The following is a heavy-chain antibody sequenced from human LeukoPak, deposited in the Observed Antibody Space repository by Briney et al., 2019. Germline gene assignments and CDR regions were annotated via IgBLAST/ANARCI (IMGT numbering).Heavy chain of an antibody. CDR2: NYYSGRP. Sequence: SETLSLTCSVSGGSISCSNYFWGWTRQPPGKGLGWNGNNYYSGRPYYNPSFKSRVSIPVDTSKNQFSLKLNSVTAADTAVYYWARHSRTYYNGSGRAIDYWGQGTLVIVS. J-gene: IGHJ4*02. CDR1: GGSISCSNYF. V-gene: IGHV4-39*01. D-gene: IGHD3-10*01. CDR3: ARHSRTYYNGSGRAIDY.